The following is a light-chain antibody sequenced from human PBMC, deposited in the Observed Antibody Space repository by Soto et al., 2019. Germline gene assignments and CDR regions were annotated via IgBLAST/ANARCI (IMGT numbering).Light chain of an antibody. J-gene: IGKJ1*01. CDR2: KAS. CDR3: MQGTHWPPT. V-gene: IGKV2-30*01. Sequence: DVVMTQSPLSLPVTLGQPASISCWSSQSLVYSDGNAYLNWFQQRPGQSPRRLIYKASNRDSGVPDRFSGSVSGTDFTLQISRVEAEDVGVYYCMQGTHWPPTFGRGTRVEIK. CDR1: QSLVYSDGNAY.